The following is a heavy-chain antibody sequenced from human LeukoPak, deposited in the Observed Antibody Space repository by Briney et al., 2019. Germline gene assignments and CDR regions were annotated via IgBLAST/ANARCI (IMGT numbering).Heavy chain of an antibody. CDR3: ARAARAVALLGYCSGGACYYFDF. J-gene: IGHJ4*02. CDR1: GYTFTSYG. D-gene: IGHD2-15*01. Sequence: ASVKVSCKASGYTFTSYGIGWVRQAPGHGLEWMGWISAYSGDTNYAQKFQGRVTLTTDTPTSTAYMELRSLRSDDTAVYYCARAARAVALLGYCSGGACYYFDFWGQGTLVTVSS. V-gene: IGHV1-18*01. CDR2: ISAYSGDT.